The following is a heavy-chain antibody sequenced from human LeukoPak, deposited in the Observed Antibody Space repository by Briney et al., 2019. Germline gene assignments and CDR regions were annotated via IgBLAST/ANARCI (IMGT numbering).Heavy chain of an antibody. V-gene: IGHV4-39*07. Sequence: KASETLSLTCTVSGGSISSSSYYWGWIRQPPGKGLEWIGGIYYSGSTYYNPSLKSRVTISVDTSKNQFSLKLSSVTAADTAVYYCAREKRGGNHLYYYYYYMDVWGKGTTVTVSS. CDR3: AREKRGGNHLYYYYYYMDV. J-gene: IGHJ6*03. D-gene: IGHD2-15*01. CDR1: GGSISSSSYY. CDR2: IYYSGST.